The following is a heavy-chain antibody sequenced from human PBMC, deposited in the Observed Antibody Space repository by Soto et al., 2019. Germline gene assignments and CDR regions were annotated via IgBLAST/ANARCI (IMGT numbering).Heavy chain of an antibody. V-gene: IGHV3-15*07. CDR1: GLTFSRAW. Sequence: EVQLVESGGGLVQPGESLRLSCAASGLTFSRAWMSWVRQAPGKGLEWVGRIKSRPDGGTTDYNTPVKGRITISRDDSKSTLYLQMNSLTTEDSAVYFCTADLPGGHSDYFDYWGQGTLVTVSS. CDR3: TADLPGGHSDYFDY. J-gene: IGHJ4*02. D-gene: IGHD2-21*01. CDR2: IKSRPDGGTT.